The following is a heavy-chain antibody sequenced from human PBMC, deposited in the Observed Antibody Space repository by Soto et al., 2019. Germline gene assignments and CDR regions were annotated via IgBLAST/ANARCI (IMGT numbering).Heavy chain of an antibody. CDR3: AGDLYAGGYCISTSCPRWFDP. J-gene: IGHJ5*02. D-gene: IGHD2-2*01. V-gene: IGHV4-39*07. CDR2: IYYSGHT. Sequence: SETLSLTYTVSGGSISSYYWGWIRQPPGKGLEWIGNIYYSGHTYYNPALKSRVTISVDTSKNQFSLKLSSVTAADTAVYYCAGDLYAGGYCISTSCPRWFDPWGQGTLVTVSS. CDR1: GGSISSYY.